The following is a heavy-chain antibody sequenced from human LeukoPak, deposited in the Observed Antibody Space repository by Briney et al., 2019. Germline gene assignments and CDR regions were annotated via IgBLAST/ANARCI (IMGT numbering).Heavy chain of an antibody. J-gene: IGHJ4*02. Sequence: ASVKVSCKVSGYTLTELSMHWVRQAPGKGLEWMGGFDPEDGETIYAQKFQGRLSITRDTSANTTSMELSSLRSEDTAVFYCARDKRSSPYYLFDYWGQGTLVTVSS. CDR2: FDPEDGET. D-gene: IGHD1-26*01. V-gene: IGHV1-24*01. CDR1: GYTLTELS. CDR3: ARDKRSSPYYLFDY.